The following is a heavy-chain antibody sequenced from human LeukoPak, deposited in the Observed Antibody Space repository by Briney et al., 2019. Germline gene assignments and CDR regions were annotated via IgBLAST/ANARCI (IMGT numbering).Heavy chain of an antibody. D-gene: IGHD2-15*01. J-gene: IGHJ4*02. V-gene: IGHV1-2*02. CDR3: ARDRSGGSCQIDY. Sequence: ASVKVSCKASGYTFSGYYMHWVRQAPGQGLEWMGWINPNSGGTNYAQKFQGRVAMTWDTSISTAYMDLSRLRSDDTAVYYCARDRSGGSCQIDYWGQGTLVTVST. CDR2: INPNSGGT. CDR1: GYTFSGYY.